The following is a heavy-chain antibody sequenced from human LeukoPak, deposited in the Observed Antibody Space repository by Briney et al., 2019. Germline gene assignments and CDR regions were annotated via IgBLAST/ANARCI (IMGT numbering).Heavy chain of an antibody. V-gene: IGHV4-4*07. J-gene: IGHJ4*01. CDR3: ARQSDSGGYFEY. Sequence: SETLSLTCSVSGDSINRYLWTWIRQPAGGGLVWIGRIYNSGTTNYKPYLKSRASMSVETPKNQFSLRLSSVTAADTAVYYCARQSDSGGYFEYWGHGIRVTVSA. CDR1: GDSINRYL. CDR2: IYNSGTT. D-gene: IGHD3-10*01.